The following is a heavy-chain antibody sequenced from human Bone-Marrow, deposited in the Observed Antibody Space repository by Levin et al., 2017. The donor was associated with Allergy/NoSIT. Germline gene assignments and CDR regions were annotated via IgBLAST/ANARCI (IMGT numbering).Heavy chain of an antibody. J-gene: IGHJ4*02. CDR1: GFTFSSYS. CDR3: ARDGLLWFGELSPLGE. CDR2: ISSSSSTI. V-gene: IGHV3-48*01. D-gene: IGHD3-10*01. Sequence: GGSLRLSCAASGFTFSSYSMNWVRQAPGKGLEWVSYISSSSSTIYYADSVKGRFTISRDNAKNSLYLQMNSLRAEDTAVYYCARDGLLWFGELSPLGEGGQGTLVTVSS.